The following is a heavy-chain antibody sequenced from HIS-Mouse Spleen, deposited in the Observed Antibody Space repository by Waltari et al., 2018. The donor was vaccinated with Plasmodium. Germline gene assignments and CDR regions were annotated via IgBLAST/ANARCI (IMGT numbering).Heavy chain of an antibody. CDR2: INHSGST. CDR1: GGSFSGYY. V-gene: IGHV4-34*01. J-gene: IGHJ4*02. Sequence: QVQLQQWGAGLLKPSETLSLTCAVYGGSFSGYYWSWIRQPQGKGLEWIGEINHSGSTNDNPSLKSRVTISVDTSKNQFSLKLSSVTAADTAVYYCARAYYDFWSGYRFDYWGQGTLVTVSS. D-gene: IGHD3-3*01. CDR3: ARAYYDFWSGYRFDY.